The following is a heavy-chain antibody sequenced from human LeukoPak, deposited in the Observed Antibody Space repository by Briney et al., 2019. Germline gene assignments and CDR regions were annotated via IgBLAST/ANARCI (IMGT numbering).Heavy chain of an antibody. V-gene: IGHV4-38-2*01. Sequence: SETLSLTCAVSGYSIRSGDYWGWIRQSPGKGLEWIGSIYHSGSTHYNPSLKSRVTISVDTSKNQFSLMLSSVTAADTAVYYCARNRSMTITPGFDHWDQATLVTVSS. CDR3: ARNRSMTITPGFDH. D-gene: IGHD4/OR15-4a*01. CDR2: IYHSGST. J-gene: IGHJ4*02. CDR1: GYSIRSGDY.